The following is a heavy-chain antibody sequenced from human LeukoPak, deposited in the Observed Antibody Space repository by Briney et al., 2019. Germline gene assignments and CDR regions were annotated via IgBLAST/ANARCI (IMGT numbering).Heavy chain of an antibody. D-gene: IGHD4-17*01. CDR3: TSPIHYGDYDYFYGTDV. Sequence: PGGSLRLSCAASGFTFSGSAIHWVRQASGKGLEWVGHIRSKANNYATAYAASVKSRFTISRDDPKNTAYLQMNSLKTEDTAVYYCTSPIHYGDYDYFYGTDVWGQGTTVSVSS. V-gene: IGHV3-73*01. CDR2: IRSKANNYAT. CDR1: GFTFSGSA. J-gene: IGHJ6*02.